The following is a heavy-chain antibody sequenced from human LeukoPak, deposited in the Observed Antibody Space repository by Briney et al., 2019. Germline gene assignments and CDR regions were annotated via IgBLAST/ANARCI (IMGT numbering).Heavy chain of an antibody. D-gene: IGHD2-15*01. CDR1: GFTFSSYS. CDR2: ISSSSSYI. CDR3: ARDPWGYCSGGSCYSRWFDP. V-gene: IGHV3-21*01. J-gene: IGHJ5*02. Sequence: GRSLRLSCAASGFTFSSYSMNWVRQAPGKGLEWVSSISSSSSYIYYADSVKGRFTISRDNAKNSLYLQMNSLRAEDTAVYYCARDPWGYCSGGSCYSRWFDPWGQGTLVTVSS.